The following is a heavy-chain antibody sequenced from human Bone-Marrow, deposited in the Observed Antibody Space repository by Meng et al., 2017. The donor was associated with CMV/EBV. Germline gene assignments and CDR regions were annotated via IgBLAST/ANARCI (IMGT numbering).Heavy chain of an antibody. D-gene: IGHD4-11*01. CDR3: ARATAASYSNYLAYYCYGMDV. J-gene: IGHJ6*02. CDR1: GFTVDTNY. CDR2: MYSGGYT. Sequence: GGSLRLSCAASGFTVDTNYMTWVRQAPGKGLEWVSVMYSGGYTYYADSVKGRFTISRDSSRNTLYLQMNSLRAEDTAVYYCARATAASYSNYLAYYCYGMDVWGQGTTVTVSS. V-gene: IGHV3-66*01.